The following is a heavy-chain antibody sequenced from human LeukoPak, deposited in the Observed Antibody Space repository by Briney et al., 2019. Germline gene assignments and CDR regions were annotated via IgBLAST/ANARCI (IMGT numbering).Heavy chain of an antibody. D-gene: IGHD6-13*01. CDR3: AKGSLGSWYYFDY. J-gene: IGHJ4*02. CDR1: GFTFGTSA. V-gene: IGHV3-23*01. Sequence: GGSLRLSCAASGFTFGTSAMSWVRQAPGKGPEWVSTFGRSGSDTYYSGSVKGRFTIFRDNSKNTLYLQMNSLRDEDTAVYYCAKGSLGSWYYFDYWGQGTLVTVSS. CDR2: FGRSGSDT.